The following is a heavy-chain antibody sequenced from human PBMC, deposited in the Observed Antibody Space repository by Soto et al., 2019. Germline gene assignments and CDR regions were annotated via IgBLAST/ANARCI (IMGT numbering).Heavy chain of an antibody. CDR3: ARDPVFGVVISPKSNWFDP. Sequence: ASVKVSCKASGYTFTSYGISWVRQAPGQGLEWMGWISAYNGNTNYAQKLQGRVTMTTDTSTSTAYMELRSLRSDDTAVYYCARDPVFGVVISPKSNWFDPWGQGTLVTVSS. CDR2: ISAYNGNT. V-gene: IGHV1-18*01. J-gene: IGHJ5*02. D-gene: IGHD3-3*01. CDR1: GYTFTSYG.